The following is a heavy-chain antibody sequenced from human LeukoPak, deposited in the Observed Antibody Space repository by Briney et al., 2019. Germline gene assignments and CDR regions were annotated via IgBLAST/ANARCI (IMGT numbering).Heavy chain of an antibody. J-gene: IGHJ5*02. CDR1: GYSISSGYY. V-gene: IGHV4-38-2*02. CDR2: IYHSGST. Sequence: SQTLSLTCTVSGYSISSGYYWGWIRQPPGKGLEWIGSIYHSGSTYYNPSLKSRVTISVDTSKNQFSLKLSSVTAADTAVYYCAREDDFWSGYYNWFDPWGQGTLVTVSP. D-gene: IGHD3-3*01. CDR3: AREDDFWSGYYNWFDP.